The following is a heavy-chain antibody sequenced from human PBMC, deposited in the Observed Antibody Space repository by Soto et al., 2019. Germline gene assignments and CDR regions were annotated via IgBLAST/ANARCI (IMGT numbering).Heavy chain of an antibody. CDR3: ARDPSATGTYYAD. CDR1: GFSFSNYG. J-gene: IGHJ4*02. Sequence: GGSLRLSCAASGFSFSNYGMHWVRQAPGKGLEWVAAISYDGTNKYYGDSVRGRLTISRDNSRNTLYLQMSSLRADDTAVYYCARDPSATGTYYADWGQGTLVTVSS. V-gene: IGHV3-30*03. D-gene: IGHD1-26*01. CDR2: ISYDGTNK.